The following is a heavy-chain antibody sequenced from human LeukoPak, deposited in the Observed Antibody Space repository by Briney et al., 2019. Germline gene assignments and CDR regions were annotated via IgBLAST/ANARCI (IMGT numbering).Heavy chain of an antibody. CDR3: ARYDSSGYYFSY. CDR2: INPNSGGT. CDR1: GYTFTGYY. Sequence: ASVKVSRKASGYTFTGYYMHWVRQAPGQGLEWMVWINPNSGGTNYAQKFQGRVTMTRDTSNSTAYMELSRLRSDDTAVYYCARYDSSGYYFSYWGQGTLVTVSS. D-gene: IGHD3-22*01. V-gene: IGHV1-2*02. J-gene: IGHJ4*02.